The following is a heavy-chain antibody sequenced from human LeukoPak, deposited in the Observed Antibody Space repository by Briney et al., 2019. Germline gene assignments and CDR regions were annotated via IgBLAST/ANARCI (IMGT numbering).Heavy chain of an antibody. CDR1: GFTFSSYS. V-gene: IGHV3-21*01. CDR3: VRIPNSANFPNWFDP. Sequence: GGSLRLSCAASGFTFSSYSMNWVRQAPGKGMKWVSSISSSSSYIYYADSVKGRFTISRDNAKNSLYLQMNSLRAEDTAVYYCVRIPNSANFPNWFDPWGQGTLVTVSS. CDR2: ISSSSSYI. J-gene: IGHJ5*02. D-gene: IGHD4/OR15-4a*01.